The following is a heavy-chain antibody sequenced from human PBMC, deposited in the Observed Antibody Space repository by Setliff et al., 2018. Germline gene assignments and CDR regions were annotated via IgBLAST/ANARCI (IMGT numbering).Heavy chain of an antibody. D-gene: IGHD6-19*01. CDR3: EGRAVADRGLDF. CDR2: IKQDGSDK. J-gene: IGHJ3*01. CDR1: GFIFSTYW. V-gene: IGHV3-7*01. Sequence: PGGSLRLSCAASGFIFSTYWMSWVRQAPGKGLEWVANIKQDGSDKYYVDSVKGRFTISRDNAKNSLYLQMNSLRAEDTAVYYCEGRAVADRGLDFWGQGTMVTVSS.